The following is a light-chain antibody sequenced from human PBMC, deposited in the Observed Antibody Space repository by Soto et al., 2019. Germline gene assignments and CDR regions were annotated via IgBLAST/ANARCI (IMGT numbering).Light chain of an antibody. CDR3: CSYAGSTTRVV. CDR2: EVS. V-gene: IGLV2-14*01. CDR1: SSDVVTYKY. Sequence: QSALTQPASVSGSPGQSIAISCTGTSSDVVTYKYVSWYQQHPGKAPKLMIYEVSIRPSGVSDRFSGSKSGNTASLTISGLRAEDEAYYYCCSYAGSTTRVVFGGGTKLTVL. J-gene: IGLJ2*01.